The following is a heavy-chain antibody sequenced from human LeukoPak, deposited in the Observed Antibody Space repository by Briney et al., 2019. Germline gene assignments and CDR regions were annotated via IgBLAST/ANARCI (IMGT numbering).Heavy chain of an antibody. V-gene: IGHV4-59*01. D-gene: IGHD1-1*01. J-gene: IGHJ4*02. CDR2: IYYSGST. Sequence: SETLSLTCTVSGGSISSYYWSWIRQPPGKGLEWIGYIYYSGSTNYNPSLKSRVTISVDTSKNQFSLKLSSVTAADTAVYYCARGYWTDTPLVGYWGQGTLVTVSS. CDR3: ARGYWTDTPLVGY. CDR1: GGSISSYY.